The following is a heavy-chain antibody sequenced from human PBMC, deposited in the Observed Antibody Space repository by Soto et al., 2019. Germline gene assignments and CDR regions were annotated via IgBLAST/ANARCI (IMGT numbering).Heavy chain of an antibody. Sequence: EVQLVESGGGLVQPGGSLRLSCAASGFSFDDYAMHWVRQAPGKGLEWVSGINWNSLKLGYADSEKGRFTISRDNAKNSLYLQMNSLRPEDTALYYCAKDKYCRGGSCDWDYLDSWGQGTLVTVSS. J-gene: IGHJ4*02. D-gene: IGHD2-15*01. CDR1: GFSFDDYA. V-gene: IGHV3-9*01. CDR2: INWNSLKL. CDR3: AKDKYCRGGSCDWDYLDS.